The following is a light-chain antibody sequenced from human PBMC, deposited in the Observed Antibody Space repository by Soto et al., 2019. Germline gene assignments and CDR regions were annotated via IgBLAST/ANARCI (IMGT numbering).Light chain of an antibody. J-gene: IGKJ1*01. Sequence: EIVLTQSPGTLYLSPGEIATLSCGASQSVSNSYIAWYQQKPGQAPRLLIYGASSRATGIPDRFSGSGSGTDFTLTISRLEPEDFAVYYCQQYGSSPWTFGQGTKVE. CDR3: QQYGSSPWT. CDR2: GAS. CDR1: QSVSNSY. V-gene: IGKV3-20*01.